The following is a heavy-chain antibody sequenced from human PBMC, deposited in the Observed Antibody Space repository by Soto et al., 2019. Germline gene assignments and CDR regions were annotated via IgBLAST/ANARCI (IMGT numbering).Heavy chain of an antibody. CDR1: GFTFSSYG. CDR2: ISYDGSNK. Sequence: SLRLSCAASGFTFSSYGMHWVRQAPGKGLEWVAVISYDGSNKYYADSVKGRFTISRDNSKNTLYLQMNSLRAEDTAVYYCAKDLVDGDYLPIDYWGQGTLVTVSS. D-gene: IGHD4-17*01. J-gene: IGHJ4*02. CDR3: AKDLVDGDYLPIDY. V-gene: IGHV3-30*18.